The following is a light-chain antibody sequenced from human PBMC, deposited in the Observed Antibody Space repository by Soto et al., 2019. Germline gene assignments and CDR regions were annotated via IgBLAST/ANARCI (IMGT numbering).Light chain of an antibody. CDR3: QQFKNYPIT. J-gene: IGKJ5*01. CDR1: EDISSY. V-gene: IGKV1-9*01. CDR2: AAS. Sequence: IQLTQSPSSLSASVGDRVTFTCRASEDISSYLVWYQQKPGAAPKLLIYAASALHSGVPSRFSGSVSGTDFTLTSSSLHPEDFAVYFCQQFKNYPITFGQGTRLQIK.